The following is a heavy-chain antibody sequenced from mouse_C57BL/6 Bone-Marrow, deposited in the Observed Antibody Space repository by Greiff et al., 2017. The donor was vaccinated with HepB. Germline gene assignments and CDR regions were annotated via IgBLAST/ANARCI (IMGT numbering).Heavy chain of an antibody. V-gene: IGHV14-1*01. CDR1: GFNIKDYY. J-gene: IGHJ2*01. CDR3: TTRSSGYYFDY. CDR2: IDPEDGDT. D-gene: IGHD3-2*02. Sequence: EVQLQQSGAELVRPGASVKLSCTASGFNIKDYYMHWVKQRPEQGLEWIGRIDPEDGDTEYAPKFQGKATMTADTSSNTAYLQRSSLTSEDTAVYYCTTRSSGYYFDYWGQGTTLTVSS.